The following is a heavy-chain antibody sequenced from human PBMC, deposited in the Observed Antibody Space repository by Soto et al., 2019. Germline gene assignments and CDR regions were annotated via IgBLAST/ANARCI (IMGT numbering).Heavy chain of an antibody. D-gene: IGHD7-27*01. V-gene: IGHV4-59*01. J-gene: IGHJ3*02. Sequence: SETLSLTCSVAGVSISSYYWSWLRPPPGKGLEWIGYIYYSGSTNYNPSLKSRVTISVDTSKNQFSLKLSSVTAADTAVYYCARDSNWGSDAFDIWGQGTMVTVSS. CDR3: ARDSNWGSDAFDI. CDR2: IYYSGST. CDR1: GVSISSYY.